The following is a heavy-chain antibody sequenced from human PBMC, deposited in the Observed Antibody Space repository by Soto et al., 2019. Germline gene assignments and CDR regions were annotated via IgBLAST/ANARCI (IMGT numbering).Heavy chain of an antibody. CDR1: GGTFSSYT. CDR3: ARSGKSHLTTVTNSEYYYHYMDV. CDR2: IIPILGIA. J-gene: IGHJ6*03. V-gene: IGHV1-69*02. D-gene: IGHD4-4*01. Sequence: GASVKVSCKASGGTFSSYTISWVRQAPGQGLEWMGRIIPILGIANYAQKFQGRVTITADKSTSTAYMELSSLRSEDTAVYYCARSGKSHLTTVTNSEYYYHYMDVWGKGTTVTVSS.